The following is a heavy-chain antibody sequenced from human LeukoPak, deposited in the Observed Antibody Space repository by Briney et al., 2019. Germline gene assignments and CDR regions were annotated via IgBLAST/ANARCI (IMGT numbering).Heavy chain of an antibody. CDR1: GFTFSSYA. Sequence: GGSLRLSCAASGFTFSSYAMHWVRQAPGKGLEWVAVISYDGSNKYYADSVKGRFTISRDNSKNTLYLQMNSLRAEDTAVYYCARPLLVGADYYYYGMDVWGQGTTVTVSS. J-gene: IGHJ6*02. D-gene: IGHD1-26*01. V-gene: IGHV3-30-3*01. CDR3: ARPLLVGADYYYYGMDV. CDR2: ISYDGSNK.